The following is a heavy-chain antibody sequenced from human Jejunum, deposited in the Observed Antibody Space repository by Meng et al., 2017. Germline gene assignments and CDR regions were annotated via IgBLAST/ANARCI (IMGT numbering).Heavy chain of an antibody. Sequence: GESLKISCAASGVAFSSYWMSWVRQTPGKGLEWVANINPDGSEKYYVDSLKGRFTISRDNAKNSLYLQLNSLGVEDTAVYYCTRTYGYGHNYWGQGTLVTVSS. V-gene: IGHV3-7*01. CDR2: INPDGSEK. CDR1: GVAFSSYW. D-gene: IGHD5-18*01. CDR3: TRTYGYGHNY. J-gene: IGHJ4*02.